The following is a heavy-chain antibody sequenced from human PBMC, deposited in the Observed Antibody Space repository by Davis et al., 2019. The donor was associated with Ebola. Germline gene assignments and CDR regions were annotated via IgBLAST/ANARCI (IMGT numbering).Heavy chain of an antibody. D-gene: IGHD3-16*02. J-gene: IGHJ4*02. CDR1: GYTFTSYG. V-gene: IGHV1-69*04. Sequence: AASVKVSCKASGYTFTSYGISWVRQAPGQGLEWMGRIIPILGIANYAQKFQGRVTITADESTSTAYMELSSLRSEDTAVYYCARTFYDYVWGSYRKGTFDYWGQGTLVTVSS. CDR3: ARTFYDYVWGSYRKGTFDY. CDR2: IIPILGIA.